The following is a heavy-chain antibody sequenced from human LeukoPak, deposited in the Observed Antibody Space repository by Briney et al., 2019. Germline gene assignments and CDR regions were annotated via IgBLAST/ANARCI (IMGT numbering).Heavy chain of an antibody. CDR3: ARGLGDYNTDWFPVSGC. D-gene: IGHD3-9*01. CDR2: MNPGSGDT. Sequence: ASVKVSCKASGYTFTTHDLTWVRQATGQGLEWMGWMNPGSGDTAYAQKFQGRVTMTRDTSMSTAYMELSSLGSEDTAIYYCARGLGDYNTDWFPVSGCWGQGTPVTVSS. CDR1: GYTFTTHD. V-gene: IGHV1-8*01. J-gene: IGHJ4*02.